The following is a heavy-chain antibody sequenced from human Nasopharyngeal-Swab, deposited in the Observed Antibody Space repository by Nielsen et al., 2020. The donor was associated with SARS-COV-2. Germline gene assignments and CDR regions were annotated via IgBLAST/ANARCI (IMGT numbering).Heavy chain of an antibody. D-gene: IGHD4-17*01. V-gene: IGHV4-34*01. Sequence: SETLSLTCAVSGGSFSGYCWSWIRQPPGKGLEWIGEISHSGSTNYNPSLKSRVTISVDTSKNQFSLKLSSVTAADTAVYYCARGNGAFDYWGQGTLVTVSS. CDR3: ARGNGAFDY. CDR2: ISHSGST. CDR1: GGSFSGYC. J-gene: IGHJ4*02.